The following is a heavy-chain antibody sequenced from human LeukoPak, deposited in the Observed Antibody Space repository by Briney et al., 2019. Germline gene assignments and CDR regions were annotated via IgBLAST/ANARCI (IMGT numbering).Heavy chain of an antibody. Sequence: GGSLRLSCAASGFTFSSYGMHWVRQAPGKGLEWVAVISYDGSNKYYADSVKGRFTISRDNSKNTLYLQMNSLRAEDTAVYYCAKDGDDGDGSFFDYWGQGTLVTVSS. CDR1: GFTFSSYG. V-gene: IGHV3-30*18. CDR2: ISYDGSNK. D-gene: IGHD4-17*01. J-gene: IGHJ4*02. CDR3: AKDGDDGDGSFFDY.